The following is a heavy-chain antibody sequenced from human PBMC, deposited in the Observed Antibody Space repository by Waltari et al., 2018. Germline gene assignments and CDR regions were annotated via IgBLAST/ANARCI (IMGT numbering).Heavy chain of an antibody. CDR3: ARWGTGAAADAVGP. CDR2: NSAYNGNT. J-gene: IGHJ5*02. V-gene: IGHV1-18*01. CDR1: GYTFTSYG. Sequence: QVQLVQSGAEVKKPGASVKVSCKASGYTFTSYGISWVRQAPGQGLAGMGWNSAYNGNTNYAQKLQGSVTMTTDTSTSTAYMELRSRRSDDTAVDYCARWGTGAAADAVGPWGQGTLVTVSS. D-gene: IGHD6-13*01.